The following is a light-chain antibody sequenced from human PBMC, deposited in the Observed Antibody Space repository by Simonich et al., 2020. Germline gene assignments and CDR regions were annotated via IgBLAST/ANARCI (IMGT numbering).Light chain of an antibody. Sequence: QSALTQPASVSGSPGQSITISCTGTSSDGGGYNYVSWYQQHPDKAPKLMIYDVSNRPSGVSNRFSGSKSGNTASLTISGLQAEDEADYYCSSYTSSSTAVVFGGGTKLTVL. CDR1: SSDGGGYNY. V-gene: IGLV2-14*03. J-gene: IGLJ2*01. CDR2: DVS. CDR3: SSYTSSSTAVV.